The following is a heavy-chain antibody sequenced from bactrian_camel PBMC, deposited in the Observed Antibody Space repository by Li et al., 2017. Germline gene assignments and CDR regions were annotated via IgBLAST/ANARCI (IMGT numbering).Heavy chain of an antibody. V-gene: IGHV3S1*01. J-gene: IGHJ4*01. D-gene: IGHD1*01. CDR2: ISSGGNNI. CDR1: GFDFSRRC. Sequence: HVQLVESGGGSVQAGESLRLSCAASGFDFSRRCMAWFRQAPGQKREAVAVISSGGNNIDYVTSVKGRFTISRDNAKSTLSLQMNSLEPEDTATYYCATHFLTACTLTALYQYQGKGTQVTVS.